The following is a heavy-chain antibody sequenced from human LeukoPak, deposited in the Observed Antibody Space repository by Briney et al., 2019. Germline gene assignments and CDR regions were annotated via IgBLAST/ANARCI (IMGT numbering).Heavy chain of an antibody. J-gene: IGHJ6*04. CDR1: GFISGFTFSSYA. Sequence: TGGSLRLSCAASGFISGFTFSSYAMNWVRQAPGKGLEWVSFISTSSSYIHNADSVKGRFTISRHNAKNSLYLQMNSLRAEDTAVYYCAELGITMIGGVWGKGTTVTISS. V-gene: IGHV3-21*01. CDR3: AELGITMIGGV. D-gene: IGHD3-10*02. CDR2: ISTSSSYI.